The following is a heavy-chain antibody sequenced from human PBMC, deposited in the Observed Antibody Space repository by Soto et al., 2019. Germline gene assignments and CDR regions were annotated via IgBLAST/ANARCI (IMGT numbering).Heavy chain of an antibody. Sequence: QVQLQESGPGLVKPSETLSLTCTVSGGSISSYYWSWIRQPPGKGLEWIGYIYYSGSTNYNPSLKSLVTISVDTSKNQFSLKLSSVTAADTAVYYCAGLEAVGHYGMDVWGQGTTVTVSS. D-gene: IGHD6-19*01. CDR3: AGLEAVGHYGMDV. CDR1: GGSISSYY. CDR2: IYYSGST. J-gene: IGHJ6*02. V-gene: IGHV4-59*01.